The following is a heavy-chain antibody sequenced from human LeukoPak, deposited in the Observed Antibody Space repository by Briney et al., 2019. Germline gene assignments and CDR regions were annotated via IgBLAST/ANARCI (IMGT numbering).Heavy chain of an antibody. Sequence: PGGSLRLSCAASGFTFSSYAMSWVRQAPGKGLEWVSAISGSGSSTYYADSVKGRFTISRDNSKNTLYLQMNSLRAEDTAVYYCAKSSSGYYGIMDYWGQGTLVTVSS. CDR2: ISGSGSST. CDR1: GFTFSSYA. CDR3: AKSSSGYYGIMDY. D-gene: IGHD3-22*01. V-gene: IGHV3-23*01. J-gene: IGHJ4*02.